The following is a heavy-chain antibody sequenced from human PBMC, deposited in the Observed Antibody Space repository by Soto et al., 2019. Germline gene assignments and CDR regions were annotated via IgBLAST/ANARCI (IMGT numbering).Heavy chain of an antibody. Sequence: GGSLRLSCAASGFTFSSHAMIWVRQAPGRGLEWVSSISASGDETYYTDSVKGRFTVSRDNPQNTLYLQMNRLRVEDTAVYYCAKRAGYDVDYWGQGTLVTVSS. J-gene: IGHJ4*02. V-gene: IGHV3-23*01. D-gene: IGHD5-12*01. CDR1: GFTFSSHA. CDR2: ISASGDET. CDR3: AKRAGYDVDY.